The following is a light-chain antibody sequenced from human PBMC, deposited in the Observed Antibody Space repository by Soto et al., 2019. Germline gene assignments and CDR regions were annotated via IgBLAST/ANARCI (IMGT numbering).Light chain of an antibody. J-gene: IGKJ1*01. CDR2: AAS. Sequence: DIQMTQSPSSLSASVGDRVTITCRASQSISTYLHWYQQKPGKAPNLLIYAASTLQSGVPSRFSGSGSGTDFTLTISSLQPEDIATYYCQQYDNLPRTFGQGTTVDI. V-gene: IGKV1-39*01. CDR3: QQYDNLPRT. CDR1: QSISTY.